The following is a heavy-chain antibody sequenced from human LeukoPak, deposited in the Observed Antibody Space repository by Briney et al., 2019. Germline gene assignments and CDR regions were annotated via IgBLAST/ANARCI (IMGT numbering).Heavy chain of an antibody. Sequence: GGSLGLSCAASGFTFSSYAMSWVRQAPGKGLEWVSGITGSGDTTFYADSVKGRFTISRDNSENTLYLQMNSLRPEDTALYYCAKDYSNIPAPANALFDYWGQGTLVTVSS. V-gene: IGHV3-23*01. D-gene: IGHD6-13*01. CDR2: ITGSGDTT. J-gene: IGHJ4*02. CDR3: AKDYSNIPAPANALFDY. CDR1: GFTFSSYA.